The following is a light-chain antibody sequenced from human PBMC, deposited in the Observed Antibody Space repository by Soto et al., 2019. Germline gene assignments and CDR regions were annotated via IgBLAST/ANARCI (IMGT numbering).Light chain of an antibody. CDR2: EVS. CDR1: SSDVCAYNF. V-gene: IGLV2-8*01. CDR3: SSYAGSNNLP. Sequence: QSALTQPPSASGSPGQSVTISCTGTSSDVCAYNFVSWYQQHPGKAPKLVIYEVSKRPSGVPDRFSGSKSGNTASLTVSGLQAEDEADYYCSSYAGSNNLPFGGGTKLTVL. J-gene: IGLJ2*01.